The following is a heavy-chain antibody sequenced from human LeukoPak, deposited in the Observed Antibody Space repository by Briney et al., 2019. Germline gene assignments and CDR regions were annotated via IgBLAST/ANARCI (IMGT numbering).Heavy chain of an antibody. D-gene: IGHD2-8*01. CDR2: ISYDGNNG. CDR3: AKDLGYCTT. Sequence: GGSLRLSCAASGFTFSSYGIHWVRQAPGKGLEWVAVISYDGNNGYYADSVKGRFTISRDNSKNTLYLQMNSLRAEDTAVYYCAKDLGYCTTWGQGTLVTVSS. CDR1: GFTFSSYG. J-gene: IGHJ5*02. V-gene: IGHV3-30*18.